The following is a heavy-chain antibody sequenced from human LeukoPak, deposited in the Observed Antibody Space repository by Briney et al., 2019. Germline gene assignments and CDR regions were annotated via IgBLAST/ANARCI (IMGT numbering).Heavy chain of an antibody. J-gene: IGHJ4*02. CDR1: GFTVSSNY. Sequence: PGGSLRLSCAASGFTVSSNYMSWVRQAPGKGLEWVSVIYSGGSTYYADSVKGRFTIFRDNSKNTLYLQMNSLRAEDTAVYYCAGEYYYDSSGYYGYWGQGTLVTVSS. CDR2: IYSGGST. V-gene: IGHV3-53*01. D-gene: IGHD3-22*01. CDR3: AGEYYYDSSGYYGY.